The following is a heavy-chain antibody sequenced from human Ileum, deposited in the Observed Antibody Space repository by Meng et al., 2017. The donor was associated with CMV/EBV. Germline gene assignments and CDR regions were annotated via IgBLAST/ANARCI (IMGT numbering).Heavy chain of an antibody. CDR1: GFTFSSYA. Sequence: GGSLRLSCAASGFTFSSYAMSWVRQAPGKGLEWVSSITSDNGYASISSTSYIHYAESVQGRFTISRDNAKNSLYLQMDSLRAEDTAIYYCTRDPSPVYYESGGFDYWGQGTLVTVSS. CDR2: ITSDNGYASISSTSYI. D-gene: IGHD3-22*01. J-gene: IGHJ4*02. CDR3: TRDPSPVYYESGGFDY. V-gene: IGHV3-21*04.